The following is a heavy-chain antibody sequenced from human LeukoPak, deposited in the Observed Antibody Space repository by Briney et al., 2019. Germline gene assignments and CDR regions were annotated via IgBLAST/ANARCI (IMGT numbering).Heavy chain of an antibody. CDR3: AIPDREYYYGSGQYYFDY. CDR1: GGSSSGYY. V-gene: IGHV4-34*01. J-gene: IGHJ4*02. Sequence: PSETLSLTCAVYGGSSSGYYWSRIRQPPGKGLEWIGEINHSGSTNYNPSLKSRVTISVDTSKNQFSLKLSSVTAADTAVYYCAIPDREYYYGSGQYYFDYWGQGTLVTVSS. CDR2: INHSGST. D-gene: IGHD3-10*01.